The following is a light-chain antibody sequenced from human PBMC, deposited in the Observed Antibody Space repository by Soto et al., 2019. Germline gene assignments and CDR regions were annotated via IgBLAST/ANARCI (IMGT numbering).Light chain of an antibody. CDR1: QSVYSH. Sequence: EILMTQSPATLSVSPGERATLSCRASQSVYSHLAWYQQKPGQAPGLLISEASTRATGIPPRFSGSGSGTEFTLTISSQQSEDFAVYYCQQYSSWPLTFGGGNKVEIK. V-gene: IGKV3-15*01. J-gene: IGKJ4*01. CDR3: QQYSSWPLT. CDR2: EAS.